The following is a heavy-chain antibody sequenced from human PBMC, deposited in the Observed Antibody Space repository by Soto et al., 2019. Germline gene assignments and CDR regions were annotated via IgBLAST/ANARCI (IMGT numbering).Heavy chain of an antibody. CDR2: VIPNLGVT. Sequence: QVQLVQSGAEVKKPGSSVKVSCKASGGTLSSYTFSWVRQAPGQGLEWMGRVIPNLGVTNYAKKFQCRFSIVVDTSTSTAYMELNRLRYEDTAVYYCARDKGYCSDTSCPDFDYWGQGTLGTVSS. J-gene: IGHJ4*02. CDR3: ARDKGYCSDTSCPDFDY. V-gene: IGHV1-69*08. CDR1: GGTLSSYT. D-gene: IGHD2-15*01.